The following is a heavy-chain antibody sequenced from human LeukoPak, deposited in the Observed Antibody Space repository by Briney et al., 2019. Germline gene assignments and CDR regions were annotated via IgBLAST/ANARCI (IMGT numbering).Heavy chain of an antibody. Sequence: SETLSLTCTVSGGSIRNYYWNWIRQPPEKGLEWIGYIYYSGSTKYNPSLKSRVTISVDTSKNQFSLNLRSVTAADMAIYYCARAAAPGITGWFDPWGQGTLVTVSS. CDR1: GGSIRNYY. D-gene: IGHD6-13*01. CDR2: IYYSGST. V-gene: IGHV4-59*01. J-gene: IGHJ5*02. CDR3: ARAAAPGITGWFDP.